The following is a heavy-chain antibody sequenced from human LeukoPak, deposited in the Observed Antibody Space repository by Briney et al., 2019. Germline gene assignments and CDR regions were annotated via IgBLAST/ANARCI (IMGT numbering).Heavy chain of an antibody. Sequence: GGSLRLSCAASGFIFSNYNMNWVRQTPGKGLEWLSYISSSSGTIYYADSVKGRFTISGDNAKNSLYLQMNSLRAEDTAVYFCARALGYSYGYAVDYWGQGTLVTVSS. V-gene: IGHV3-48*01. D-gene: IGHD5-18*01. CDR3: ARALGYSYGYAVDY. CDR1: GFIFSNYN. CDR2: ISSSSGTI. J-gene: IGHJ4*02.